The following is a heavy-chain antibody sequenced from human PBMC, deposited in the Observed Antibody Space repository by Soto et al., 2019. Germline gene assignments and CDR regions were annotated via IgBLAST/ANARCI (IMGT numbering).Heavy chain of an antibody. CDR3: ARKGGRFLEWSPFDY. D-gene: IGHD3-3*01. Sequence: PSETLSLTCTVSGGSISSYYWSWIRQPSGKGLEWIGYIYYSGSTNYNPSLKCRVTISVDTSKNQFSLKLSSVTAADTAVYYCARKGGRFLEWSPFDYWGQGTLVTVS. CDR1: GGSISSYY. J-gene: IGHJ4*02. CDR2: IYYSGST. V-gene: IGHV4-59*01.